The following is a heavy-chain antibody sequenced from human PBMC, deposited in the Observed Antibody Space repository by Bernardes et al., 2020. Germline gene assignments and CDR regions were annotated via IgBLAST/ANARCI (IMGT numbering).Heavy chain of an antibody. Sequence: GESLKISCKASGYSFSNYWIGWVRQMPGKGLEWMGIIYPADSDTRYSPSFQGQVTISADKSLTTAYLQWSSLRASDTAMYYCARRAVQYSAVAGTFYFDNWGQGTLVTVSS. V-gene: IGHV5-51*01. D-gene: IGHD6-19*01. CDR1: GYSFSNYW. CDR3: ARRAVQYSAVAGTFYFDN. J-gene: IGHJ4*02. CDR2: IYPADSDT.